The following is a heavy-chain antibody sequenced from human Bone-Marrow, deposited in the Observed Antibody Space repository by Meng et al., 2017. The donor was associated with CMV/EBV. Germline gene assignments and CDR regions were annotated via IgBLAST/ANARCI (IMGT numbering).Heavy chain of an antibody. CDR2: ISSSGSTI. V-gene: IGHV3-11*01. J-gene: IGHJ3*02. Sequence: GESLKISYAASGFTFSDYYMSWIRQAPGKGLEWVSYISSSGSTIYYADSVKGRFTISRDNAKNSLYLQMNSLRAEDTAVYYCARDREDTAMVTWVARRGVDAFDIWGQGTMVTVSS. D-gene: IGHD5-18*01. CDR1: GFTFSDYY. CDR3: ARDREDTAMVTWVARRGVDAFDI.